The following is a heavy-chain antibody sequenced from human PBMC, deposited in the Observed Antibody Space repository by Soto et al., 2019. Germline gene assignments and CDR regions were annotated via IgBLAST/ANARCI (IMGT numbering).Heavy chain of an antibody. Sequence: QVQLVESGGGVVQPGRSLRLSCAASGFTFSSYGMHWVRQAPGKGLEWVAVISYDGSNKYYADSVKGRFTISRDNSKNTLYLQMNSLRAEDTSVYYCAKDRYSQQLVGGDLDYWGQGTLVTVSS. J-gene: IGHJ4*02. D-gene: IGHD6-13*01. CDR2: ISYDGSNK. V-gene: IGHV3-30*18. CDR1: GFTFSSYG. CDR3: AKDRYSQQLVGGDLDY.